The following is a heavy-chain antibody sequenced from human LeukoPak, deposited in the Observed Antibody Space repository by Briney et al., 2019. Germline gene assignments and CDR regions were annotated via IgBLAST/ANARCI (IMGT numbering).Heavy chain of an antibody. J-gene: IGHJ4*02. Sequence: GSLRLSCAASGFTFSTYWMNWVRQAPGKGLEWVSSISSSSSYIYYADSVKGRFTISRDNANKNSLYLQMNSLRAEDTALYYCAIRGSPMVRNYWGQGTLVTVSS. V-gene: IGHV3-21*01. D-gene: IGHD3-10*01. CDR3: AIRGSPMVRNY. CDR1: GFTFSTYW. CDR2: ISSSSSYI.